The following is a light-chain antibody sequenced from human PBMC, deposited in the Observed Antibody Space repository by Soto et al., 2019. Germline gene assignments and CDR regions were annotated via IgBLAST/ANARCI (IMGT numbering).Light chain of an antibody. CDR1: QSVSSY. J-gene: IGKJ2*01. V-gene: IGKV3-11*01. CDR3: QQRSNWPSGT. Sequence: EIVLTQSPATLSLSPGERATLSCRASQSVSSYLAWYQQKPGQAPRLLIYDASNRATGIPARFSGSGSGTDFTLTISSLEPEDFAVYYCQQRSNWPSGTFCQGTKLEIK. CDR2: DAS.